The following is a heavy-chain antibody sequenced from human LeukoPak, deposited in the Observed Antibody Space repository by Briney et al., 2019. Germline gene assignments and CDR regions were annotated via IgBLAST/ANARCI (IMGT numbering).Heavy chain of an antibody. Sequence: GGSLRLTCAASGFTFSSYVMNWVRQAPGKGLEWVSVISGGGGSTYYADSVKGRFTISRDNSKNTLFLQMNSLRAEDTAVYYCAKGGYCSSTSCYVGWFDPWGQGTLVTVSS. CDR2: ISGGGGST. V-gene: IGHV3-23*01. J-gene: IGHJ5*02. CDR3: AKGGYCSSTSCYVGWFDP. D-gene: IGHD2-2*01. CDR1: GFTFSSYV.